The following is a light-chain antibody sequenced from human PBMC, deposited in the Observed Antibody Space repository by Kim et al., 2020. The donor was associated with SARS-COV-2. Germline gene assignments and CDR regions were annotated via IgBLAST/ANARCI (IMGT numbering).Light chain of an antibody. J-gene: IGLJ2*01. CDR3: AAYDVNLSGPV. Sequence: GQRVTIPWSRMNPNMGTNKVCWDQECPGTAPKLLIYTNSARPSGVPDRFSGSKSGTSASLAISGLRSEDGTDYYCAAYDVNLSGPVFGEGTQLTVL. V-gene: IGLV1-47*01. CDR2: TNS. CDR1: NPNMGTNK.